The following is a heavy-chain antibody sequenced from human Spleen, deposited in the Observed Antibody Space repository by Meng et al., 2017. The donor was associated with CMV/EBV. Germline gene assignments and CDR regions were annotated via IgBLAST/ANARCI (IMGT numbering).Heavy chain of an antibody. CDR3: VNYSGAGSYYDY. Sequence: GESLKISCAASGFTFDDYAMHWVRQAPGKGLEWVSGISGSGRSTYYADSVKDRFTISRDNSKNTLYLQMNSLRAEDTAVYYCVNYSGAGSYYDYWGQGTLVTVSS. CDR1: GFTFDDYA. CDR2: ISGSGRST. V-gene: IGHV3-23*01. D-gene: IGHD3-10*01. J-gene: IGHJ4*02.